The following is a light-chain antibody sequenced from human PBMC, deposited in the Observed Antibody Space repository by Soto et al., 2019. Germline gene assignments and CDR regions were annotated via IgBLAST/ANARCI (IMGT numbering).Light chain of an antibody. V-gene: IGKV3-20*01. CDR2: SAS. Sequence: EVVLTQSPGTLSLSPGERVTLSCRASQSVASSYLAWYQQKPGRAPRLLFYSASSRATGIPDRFSGSGSGTDFTLTISRLEPEDFAVYYCQQYFTSRTFGQGTKLEIK. CDR3: QQYFTSRT. J-gene: IGKJ2*02. CDR1: QSVASSY.